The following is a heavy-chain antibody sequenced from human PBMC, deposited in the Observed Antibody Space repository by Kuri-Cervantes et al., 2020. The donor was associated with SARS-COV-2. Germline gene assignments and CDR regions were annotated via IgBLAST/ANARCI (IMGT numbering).Heavy chain of an antibody. CDR2: ISSSSSYI. V-gene: IGHV3-21*04. D-gene: IGHD3-10*01. J-gene: IGHJ4*02. CDR1: GFTFGTYR. Sequence: GESLKISCAASGFTFGTYRMNWVRQAPGKGLEWVSYISSSSSYIYYADSVKGRFTISRDNSKNTLYLQMNSLRAEDTAVYYCAKFTMVRGVIMDPAYWGQGTLVTVSS. CDR3: AKFTMVRGVIMDPAY.